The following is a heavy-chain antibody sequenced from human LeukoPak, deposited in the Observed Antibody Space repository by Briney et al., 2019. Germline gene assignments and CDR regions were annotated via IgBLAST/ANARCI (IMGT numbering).Heavy chain of an antibody. V-gene: IGHV4-4*07. CDR2: FSTTETT. CDR1: GGSISGFS. J-gene: IGHJ5*02. D-gene: IGHD1-26*01. CDR3: ARHQAARELLPGYWFDP. Sequence: SETLSLTCTVSGGSISGFSWSWIRQPAGKGLEWIGRFSTTETTNYNPSLKSRVTVSVDTSKNQFSLKLTSVTAADTAVYYCARHQAARELLPGYWFDPWGQGTLVTVSS.